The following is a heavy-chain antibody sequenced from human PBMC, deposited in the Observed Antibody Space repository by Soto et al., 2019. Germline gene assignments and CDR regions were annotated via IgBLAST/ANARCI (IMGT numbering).Heavy chain of an antibody. V-gene: IGHV4-38-2*02. CDR2: ILHSGAT. J-gene: IGHJ4*02. CDR3: GRDYYNNYGGPGC. Sequence: PSDTLSLTCTVSGYCISIGYFCGCMRQPPGKGLEWIGSILHSGATFYNPSLKSRVTISVDTSRNQFSLMLTSVSAADAAVYYCGRDYYNNYGGPGCWGQGALVTVSS. D-gene: IGHD4-4*01. CDR1: GYCISIGYF.